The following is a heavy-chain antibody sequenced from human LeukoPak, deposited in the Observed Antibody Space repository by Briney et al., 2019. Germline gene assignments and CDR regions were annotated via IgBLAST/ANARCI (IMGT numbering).Heavy chain of an antibody. CDR1: GGTFSSYA. CDR3: ARDRAIPKADVFDI. V-gene: IGHV1-69*13. CDR2: IIPMIGTT. J-gene: IGHJ3*02. Sequence: SVKVSCKASGGTFSSYAINWVRQAPGQGLQWVGGIIPMIGTTNFAQKFQGRVTITADASTSTAYMELNSLTSEDTAVYYCARDRAIPKADVFDIWGQGTMVTVSS.